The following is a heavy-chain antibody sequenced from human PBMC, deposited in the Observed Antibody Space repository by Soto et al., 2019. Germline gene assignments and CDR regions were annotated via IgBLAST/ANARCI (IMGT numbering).Heavy chain of an antibody. Sequence: PGGSLRLSCAASGFTFSSYAMSWVRQAPGKGLEWVSAISGSGGSTYYADSVKGRFTISRDNSKNTLYLQMNSLRAEDTAVYYCAKCVFSGSCYNNWFDPWGQGTLVTVSS. J-gene: IGHJ5*02. CDR2: ISGSGGST. D-gene: IGHD2-15*01. CDR3: AKCVFSGSCYNNWFDP. CDR1: GFTFSSYA. V-gene: IGHV3-23*01.